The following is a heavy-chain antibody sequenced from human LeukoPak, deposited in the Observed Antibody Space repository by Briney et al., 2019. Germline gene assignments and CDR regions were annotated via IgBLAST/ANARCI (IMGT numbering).Heavy chain of an antibody. Sequence: SEALSLTCAVYGGSFSGYYWSWIRQPPGKGLEWIGEINHSGSTNYNPSLKSRVTISVDTSKNQFSLKLSSVTAADTAVYYCARGWYYDTSFFDYWGQGTLVTVSS. D-gene: IGHD3-22*01. J-gene: IGHJ4*02. CDR1: GGSFSGYY. CDR2: INHSGST. CDR3: ARGWYYDTSFFDY. V-gene: IGHV4-34*01.